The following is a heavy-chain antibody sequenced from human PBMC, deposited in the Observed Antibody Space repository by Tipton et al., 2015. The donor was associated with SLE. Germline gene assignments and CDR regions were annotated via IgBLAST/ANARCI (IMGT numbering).Heavy chain of an antibody. CDR2: VSYSGVT. V-gene: IGHV4-59*13. D-gene: IGHD3-3*01. Sequence: TLSLTCTVSDDSITTDYWTWIRQPPGKGLEYIGYVSYSGVTNSNPSLQSRVTMSIDASKKQVSLRLSSVTAADTAVYYCASSPGVTLFRVVTYFDLWGPGILVTVSS. CDR1: DDSITTDY. CDR3: ASSPGVTLFRVVTYFDL. J-gene: IGHJ4*02.